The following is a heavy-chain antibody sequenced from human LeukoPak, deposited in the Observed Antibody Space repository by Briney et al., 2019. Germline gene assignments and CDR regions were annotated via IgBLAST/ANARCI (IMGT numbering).Heavy chain of an antibody. D-gene: IGHD4-11*01. CDR2: IIPIFGTA. Sequence: GASVKVSCKASGGTFSSYAISWVRHAPGQGLEWMGGIIPIFGTANYAQKFQGRVTITTDESTSTAYMELSSLSSEDTAVYYCARGGGMTTVTEYYMDVWGKGTTVTVSS. CDR3: ARGGGMTTVTEYYMDV. V-gene: IGHV1-69*05. CDR1: GGTFSSYA. J-gene: IGHJ6*03.